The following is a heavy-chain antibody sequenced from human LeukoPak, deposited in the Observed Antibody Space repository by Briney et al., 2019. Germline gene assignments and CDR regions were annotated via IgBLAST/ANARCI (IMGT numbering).Heavy chain of an antibody. CDR1: GFTFSSYA. V-gene: IGHV3-30*04. Sequence: GRSLRLSCAASGFTFSSYAMHWVRQAPGKGLEWVAVISYDGSNKYYADSVKGRFTISRDNSKNTLYLQMNSLRAEDTAVYYCAREESYYFDYWGQGTLVTDSS. CDR3: AREESYYFDY. J-gene: IGHJ4*02. D-gene: IGHD3-16*02. CDR2: ISYDGSNK.